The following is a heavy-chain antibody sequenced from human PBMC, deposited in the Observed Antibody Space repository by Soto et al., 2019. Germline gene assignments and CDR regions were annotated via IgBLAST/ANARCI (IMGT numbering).Heavy chain of an antibody. CDR3: ARGRLDYDSSAYPGDAFDI. CDR1: GYNFTGYY. CDR2: INPDTGGT. V-gene: IGHV1-2*02. Sequence: QVQLVQSGAEVKKPWASVKVSCKASGYNFTGYYIYWVRQAPGQGLEWMTWINPDTGGTNYAQKFQGRVTMTRDTSIRTAYMGLSRLRSDDTAVYYCARGRLDYDSSAYPGDAFDIWGQGTMVTVSS. D-gene: IGHD3-22*01. J-gene: IGHJ3*02.